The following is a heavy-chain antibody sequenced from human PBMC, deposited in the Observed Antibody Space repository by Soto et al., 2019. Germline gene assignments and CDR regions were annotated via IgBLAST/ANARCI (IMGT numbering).Heavy chain of an antibody. CDR2: IYYSGST. CDR3: AGDGQSAMVRSLDAFDI. Sequence: QVQLQESGPGLVKPSQTLSLTCTVSGGSISSGGYYWSWIRQHPGKGLEWIGYIYYSGSTYYNPSLKSRVTISVDTSKNQFSRKLCSVTAADTAMYYCAGDGQSAMVRSLDAFDIWGQGTMDTVSS. D-gene: IGHD3-10*01. J-gene: IGHJ3*02. CDR1: GGSISSGGYY. V-gene: IGHV4-31*03.